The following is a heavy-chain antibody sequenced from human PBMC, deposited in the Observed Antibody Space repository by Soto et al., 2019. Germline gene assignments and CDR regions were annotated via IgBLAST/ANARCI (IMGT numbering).Heavy chain of an antibody. CDR2: ISGSGGST. CDR1: GFTFSSYA. D-gene: IGHD3-22*01. V-gene: IGHV3-23*01. CDR3: AKDRQGDYDTDY. J-gene: IGHJ4*02. Sequence: VGSLRLSCAASGFTFSSYAMSWVRQAPGKGLEWVSAISGSGGSTYYADSVKGRFTISRDNSKNTLYLQMNSLRAEDTAVYYCAKDRQGDYDTDYWGQGTLVTVSS.